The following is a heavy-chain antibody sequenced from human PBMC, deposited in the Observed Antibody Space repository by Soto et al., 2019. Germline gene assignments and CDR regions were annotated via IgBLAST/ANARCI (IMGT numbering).Heavy chain of an antibody. CDR3: ARSFGTPSTDYNWFDP. J-gene: IGHJ5*02. CDR1: GYTFTSYD. CDR2: MNPNSGNT. Sequence: ASVKVSCKASGYTFTSYDINWVRQAPGQGLEWMGWMNPNSGNTGYAQKFQGRVTMTRNTSISTAYMELSSLRSEDTAVYYCARSFGTPSTDYNWFDPWGQGTLVTVSS. D-gene: IGHD3-16*01. V-gene: IGHV1-8*01.